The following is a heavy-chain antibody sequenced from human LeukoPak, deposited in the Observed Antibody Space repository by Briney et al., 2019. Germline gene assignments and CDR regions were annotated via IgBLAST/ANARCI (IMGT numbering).Heavy chain of an antibody. Sequence: ASVKVSCKASGYTFTSCGISWVRQAPGQGLEWMGWISAYNGNTNYAQKLQGRVTMTTDTSTSTAYMELRSLRSDDTAVYYCARWGPIAVAGKPLDYWGQGTLVTVSS. J-gene: IGHJ4*02. CDR2: ISAYNGNT. CDR3: ARWGPIAVAGKPLDY. V-gene: IGHV1-18*01. D-gene: IGHD6-19*01. CDR1: GYTFTSCG.